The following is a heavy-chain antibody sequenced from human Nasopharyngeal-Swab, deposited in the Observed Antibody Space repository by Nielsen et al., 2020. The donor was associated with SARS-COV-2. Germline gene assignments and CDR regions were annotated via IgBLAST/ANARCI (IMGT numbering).Heavy chain of an antibody. V-gene: IGHV3-15*01. CDR3: TTVRFHCSSTSCYRWFDP. D-gene: IGHD2-2*01. CDR2: IKSKTDGGTT. J-gene: IGHJ5*02. Sequence: WIRQPPGKGLEWVGRIKSKTDGGTTDYAAPVKGRFTISRDDSKNTLYLQMNSLKTEDTAVYYCTTVRFHCSSTSCYRWFDPWGQGTLVTVPQ.